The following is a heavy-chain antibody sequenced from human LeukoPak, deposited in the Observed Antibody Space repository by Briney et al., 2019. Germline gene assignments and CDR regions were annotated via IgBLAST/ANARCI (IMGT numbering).Heavy chain of an antibody. CDR1: GYTFTSYG. CDR3: ARETGYISGWLPFDS. Sequence: ASVKVSCKSSGYTFTSYGISWVRQAPGQGFEWMGWISGYNGNTNYAQTLQGRVTMTTDTSTSTAYMELRSLRSDDTAVYYCARETGYISGWLPFDSWGQGTLVTVSS. CDR2: ISGYNGNT. V-gene: IGHV1-18*01. D-gene: IGHD6-19*01. J-gene: IGHJ4*02.